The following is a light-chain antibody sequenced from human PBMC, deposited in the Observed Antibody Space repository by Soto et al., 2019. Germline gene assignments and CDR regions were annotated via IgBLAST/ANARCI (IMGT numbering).Light chain of an antibody. V-gene: IGKV3-20*01. Sequence: EIVLTQSPGTLSLSPGERATLSCRASQSVSSSYLAWYQQKPGQAPRLLIYGASSRATGIPDRFSGSGSGTDFTLTIGRLEPEDFAVYYCQQYGSPLTFGGGTKVEIK. CDR1: QSVSSSY. CDR2: GAS. CDR3: QQYGSPLT. J-gene: IGKJ4*01.